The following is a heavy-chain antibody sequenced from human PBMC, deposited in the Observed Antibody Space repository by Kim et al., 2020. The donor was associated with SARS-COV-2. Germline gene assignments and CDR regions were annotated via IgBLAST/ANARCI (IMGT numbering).Heavy chain of an antibody. J-gene: IGHJ4*02. CDR2: IYTDGTRR. V-gene: IGHV3-74*01. Sequence: GGSLRLSCEASGFTFSSYWMHWVRQAPGNGLVWVSRIYTDGTRRAYADSVTGRFTISRVNARNTVYLQMNSLRAEDTAVYYCARGDRVGYFLDYWGQGILVTVSS. D-gene: IGHD5-12*01. CDR3: ARGDRVGYFLDY. CDR1: GFTFSSYW.